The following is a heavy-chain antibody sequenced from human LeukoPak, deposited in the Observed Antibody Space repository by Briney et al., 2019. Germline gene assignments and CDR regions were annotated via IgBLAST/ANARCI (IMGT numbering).Heavy chain of an antibody. CDR2: IYPGDSDP. CDR1: GYRFTSYW. J-gene: IGHJ4*02. CDR3: ARTDSSGWYLDY. Sequence: GASLKISCKGSGYRFTSYWIGWVRPMPGKGLEWMGIIYPGDSDPSYSPSFQAQVTISADKSISTAYLQWSSLKASDTAMYYCARTDSSGWYLDYWGQGTLVTVSS. D-gene: IGHD6-19*01. V-gene: IGHV5-51*01.